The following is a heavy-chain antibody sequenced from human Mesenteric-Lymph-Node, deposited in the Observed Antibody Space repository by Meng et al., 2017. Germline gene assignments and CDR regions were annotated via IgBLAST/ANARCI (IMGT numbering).Heavy chain of an antibody. Sequence: QLQVHDAGPGRVEPSETLSPSCTVSVGSISSSSYCWAWIRQPPGEGLEWIGYIYYSGSNYYNPSLKSRVTISVDTSKNQFSLKLSSVTAADTAVYYCARGYYDSSGYGYWYFDLWGRGTLVTVSS. CDR1: VGSISSSSYC. J-gene: IGHJ2*01. V-gene: IGHV4-30-4*08. D-gene: IGHD3-22*01. CDR3: ARGYYDSSGYGYWYFDL. CDR2: IYYSGSN.